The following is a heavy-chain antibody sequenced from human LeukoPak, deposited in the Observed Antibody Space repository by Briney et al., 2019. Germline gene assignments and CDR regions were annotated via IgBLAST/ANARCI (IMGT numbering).Heavy chain of an antibody. D-gene: IGHD3-22*01. J-gene: IGHJ4*02. V-gene: IGHV1-46*01. CDR2: INPSGGST. Sequence: ASVTVSFKASGYTFTSYYMHWVRQAPGQGLEWMGIINPSGGSTSYAQKFQGRVTMTRDTSTSTVYMELSSLRSEDTAVYYCARAYQPHSSGYPGVDYWGQGTLVTVSS. CDR3: ARAYQPHSSGYPGVDY. CDR1: GYTFTSYY.